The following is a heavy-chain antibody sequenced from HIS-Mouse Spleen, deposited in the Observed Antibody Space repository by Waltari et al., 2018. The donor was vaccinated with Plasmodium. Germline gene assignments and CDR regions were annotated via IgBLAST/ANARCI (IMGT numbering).Heavy chain of an antibody. CDR1: GGSISSSSYY. D-gene: IGHD3-3*01. CDR3: ASVPYYDFWSGYPF. Sequence: QLQLQESGPGLVKPSETLSLTCTVSGGSISSSSYYWGWIRQPPGKGLEWIGSIYYSGSNYYNPSLKSRGTIAVDTSKNQFSLKLSSVTAADTAVYYCASVPYYDFWSGYPFWGQGTLVTVSS. V-gene: IGHV4-39*07. CDR2: IYYSGSN. J-gene: IGHJ4*02.